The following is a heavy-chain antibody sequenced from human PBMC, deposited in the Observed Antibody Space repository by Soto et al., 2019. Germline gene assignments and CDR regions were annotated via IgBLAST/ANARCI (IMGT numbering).Heavy chain of an antibody. J-gene: IGHJ4*02. V-gene: IGHV3-23*01. D-gene: IGHD2-15*01. CDR2: ISGSGGST. Sequence: EVQLLESGGGLVQPGGSLRLSCAASGFTFSSYAMSWVRQAPGKGLEWVSAISGSGGSTYYADSVKGRFTISRDNAKNSLYLQMNSLRAEDTAVYYCAREGGCSGGSCYVDYWGQGTLVTVSS. CDR1: GFTFSSYA. CDR3: AREGGCSGGSCYVDY.